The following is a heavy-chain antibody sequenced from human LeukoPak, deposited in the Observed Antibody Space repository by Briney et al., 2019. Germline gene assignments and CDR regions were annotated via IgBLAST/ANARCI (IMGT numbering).Heavy chain of an antibody. CDR3: VARDYYDSSGSNAFDI. CDR1: GGSVSSGSYY. J-gene: IGHJ3*02. Sequence: SETLSLTCTVSGGSVSSGSYYWSWIRQPPGKGLECIGYIYYSGSTNYNPSLKGRVTISVDTSKNQFSLKLSSVTAADTAVYYCVARDYYDSSGSNAFDIWGQGTMVTVSS. V-gene: IGHV4-61*01. D-gene: IGHD3-22*01. CDR2: IYYSGST.